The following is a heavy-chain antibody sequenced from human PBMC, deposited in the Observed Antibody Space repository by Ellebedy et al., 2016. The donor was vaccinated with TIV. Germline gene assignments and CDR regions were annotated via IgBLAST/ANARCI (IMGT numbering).Heavy chain of an antibody. CDR1: GGSISGSTSY. CDR3: AKDGGYSSGWYND. CDR2: IYYTGMT. V-gene: IGHV4-39*07. Sequence: SETLSLXXTVSGGSISGSTSYWGWIRQPPGKGLEWIGTIYYTGMTYSNPSLKSRLTISVDTSKNQFSLNLSSVTAADTAVYYYAKDGGYSSGWYNDWGQGTLVTVSS. D-gene: IGHD6-19*01. J-gene: IGHJ4*02.